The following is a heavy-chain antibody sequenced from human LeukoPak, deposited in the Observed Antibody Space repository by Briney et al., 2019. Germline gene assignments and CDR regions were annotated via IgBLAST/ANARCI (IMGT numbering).Heavy chain of an antibody. CDR1: GGSISSYY. Sequence: PSETLSLTCTVSGGSISSYYWNWIRQPPGKGLAWIGYIYYSGSTNYNPSLKSRVTMSVDTSKNQFSLKLSSVTAADTAVYYCARDGRSVGATKGVNWFDPWGQGTLVTVSS. CDR2: IYYSGST. CDR3: ARDGRSVGATKGVNWFDP. D-gene: IGHD1-26*01. J-gene: IGHJ5*02. V-gene: IGHV4-59*12.